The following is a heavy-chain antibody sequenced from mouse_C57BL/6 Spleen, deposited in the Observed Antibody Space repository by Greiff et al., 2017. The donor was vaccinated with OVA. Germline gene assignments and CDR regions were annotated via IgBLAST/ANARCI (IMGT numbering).Heavy chain of an antibody. J-gene: IGHJ4*01. CDR3: ARGGHDYGSRNYAMDY. CDR2: INPNNGGT. CDR1: GYTFTDYY. Sequence: EVQLQQSGPELVKPGASVKISCKASGYTFTDYYMNWVKQSHGKSLEWIGDINPNNGGTSYNQKFKGKATLTVDKSSSTAYMELRSLTSEDSAVYYCARGGHDYGSRNYAMDYWGQGTSVTVSS. V-gene: IGHV1-26*01. D-gene: IGHD1-1*01.